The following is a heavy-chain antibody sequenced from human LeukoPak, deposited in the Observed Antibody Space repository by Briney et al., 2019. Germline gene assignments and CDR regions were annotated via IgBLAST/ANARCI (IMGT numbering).Heavy chain of an antibody. V-gene: IGHV3-23*01. CDR1: ALAFSIHS. Sequence: GGSLRLSCAASALAFSIHSMSCARHPRREGREWLTSICGSGGSIHYAGYVKGRFTISRDNYKNTLYLQMNSLRGEDTAVYYCAKGGLYLYSSGWFFDYWGQGTLVTVSS. D-gene: IGHD6-19*01. CDR3: AKGGLYLYSSGWFFDY. J-gene: IGHJ4*02. CDR2: ICGSGGSI.